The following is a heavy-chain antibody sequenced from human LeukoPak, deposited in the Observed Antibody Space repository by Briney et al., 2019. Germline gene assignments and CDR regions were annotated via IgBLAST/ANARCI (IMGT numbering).Heavy chain of an antibody. V-gene: IGHV1-8*01. J-gene: IGHJ4*02. CDR2: MNPNSGNT. Sequence: ASVKVSCKASGYTFTSYDINWVRQATGQGLEWMRWMNPNSGNTGYAQKFQGRVTMTRNTSISTAYMELSSLRSEDTAVYYCARAPAVLRYFDWLPHGRYYFDYWGQGTLVTVSS. D-gene: IGHD3-9*01. CDR1: GYTFTSYD. CDR3: ARAPAVLRYFDWLPHGRYYFDY.